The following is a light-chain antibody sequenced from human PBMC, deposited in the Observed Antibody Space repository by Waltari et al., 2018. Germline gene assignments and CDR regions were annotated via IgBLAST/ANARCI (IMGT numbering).Light chain of an antibody. Sequence: ETVMMQSPATLSLSPGERATLSCRASQSVSSTLAWYQQKPGQAPRLLIYYVSNRATGIPDRFSGSGSGTEFTLTISSLDPEDVGIYYCQKYNAWPWTFGPGTKVEIK. V-gene: IGKV3D-15*01. CDR2: YVS. J-gene: IGKJ1*01. CDR3: QKYNAWPWT. CDR1: QSVSST.